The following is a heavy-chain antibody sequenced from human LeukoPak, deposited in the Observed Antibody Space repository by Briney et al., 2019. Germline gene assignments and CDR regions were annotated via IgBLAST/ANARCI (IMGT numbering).Heavy chain of an antibody. V-gene: IGHV5-51*01. CDR2: IYPGDSDT. J-gene: IGHJ4*02. Sequence: HGESLKISCKGSGYSFTSYWIGWVRQMPGKGLEWMGIIYPGDSDTRYSPSFQGQVTISADKSISTAYLQWSSLKASDTAMYYCARGRYCTSTSCSHFDYWGQGTLVTVSS. CDR1: GYSFTSYW. D-gene: IGHD2-2*01. CDR3: ARGRYCTSTSCSHFDY.